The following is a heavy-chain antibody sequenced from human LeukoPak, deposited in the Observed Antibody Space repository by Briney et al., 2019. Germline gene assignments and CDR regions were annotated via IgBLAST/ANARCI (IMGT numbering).Heavy chain of an antibody. CDR1: GYTFTSYA. Sequence: PLASVKVSCKASGYTFTSYAMHWVRQAPGQRLEWMGGINAGNGNTKYSPEFQGRVTITRGTSASTAYMELSSLRSEDMAVYYCARASRGATRFTFDYWGQGTLVTVSS. CDR2: INAGNGNT. V-gene: IGHV1-3*03. D-gene: IGHD1-26*01. J-gene: IGHJ4*02. CDR3: ARASRGATRFTFDY.